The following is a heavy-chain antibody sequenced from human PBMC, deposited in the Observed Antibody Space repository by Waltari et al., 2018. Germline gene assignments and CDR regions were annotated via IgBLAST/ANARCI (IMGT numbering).Heavy chain of an antibody. CDR1: GGSISSRGSY. J-gene: IGHJ5*02. Sequence: QLQLQESGPGLVKPPETLSLTSTASGGSISSRGSYWGWILRPPGKGLEWIGSISYRGITYYNTSLMSRVTISVDTSKNQFSLKLTSVIAAETAVFYCARFSKSANWIDPWGQGTLVTVSS. V-gene: IGHV4-39*01. D-gene: IGHD3-3*02. CDR2: ISYRGIT. CDR3: ARFSKSANWIDP.